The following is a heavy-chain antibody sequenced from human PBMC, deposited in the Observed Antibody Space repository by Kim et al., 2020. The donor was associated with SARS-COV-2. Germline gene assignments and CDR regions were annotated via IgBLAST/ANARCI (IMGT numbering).Heavy chain of an antibody. Sequence: SVKVSCKASGGTFSSYAISWVRQAPGQGLEWMGRIIPILGIANYAQKFQGRVTITADKSTSTAYMELSSLRSEDTAVYYCASPTPYGLGSNYYYGMDVWGQGTTVTVSS. CDR2: IIPILGIA. CDR3: ASPTPYGLGSNYYYGMDV. CDR1: GGTFSSYA. D-gene: IGHD3-10*01. J-gene: IGHJ6*02. V-gene: IGHV1-69*04.